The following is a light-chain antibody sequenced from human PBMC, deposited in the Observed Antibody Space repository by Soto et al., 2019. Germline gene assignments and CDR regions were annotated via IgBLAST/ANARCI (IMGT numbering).Light chain of an antibody. V-gene: IGLV2-14*01. CDR3: SSYTRSATLV. J-gene: IGLJ2*01. CDR2: DVN. Sequence: QSALTQPASVSGSPGQSITISCTGTSSDVGGYKYVSWYQQHPGKAPKLLIHDVNSRPSGVSNRFSGSKSENTASLTISGLQAEDEADYYCSSYTRSATLVFGVGTKLTVL. CDR1: SSDVGGYKY.